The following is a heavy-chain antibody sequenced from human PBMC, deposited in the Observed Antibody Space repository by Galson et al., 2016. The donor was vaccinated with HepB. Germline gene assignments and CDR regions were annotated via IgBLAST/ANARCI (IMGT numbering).Heavy chain of an antibody. Sequence: TLSLTCTVSGGSITSGGYDWNWIRQHPGKGLEWIGYIFQSGTTYYSPSLKSRVHLSIDTSKNQFYLKLDSVTSADTAVYFCARGQGDAPPADMSFDSWGQGTLVTGSS. V-gene: IGHV4-31*03. CDR2: IFQSGTT. CDR1: GGSITSGGYD. D-gene: IGHD2-21*01. J-gene: IGHJ4*02. CDR3: ARGQGDAPPADMSFDS.